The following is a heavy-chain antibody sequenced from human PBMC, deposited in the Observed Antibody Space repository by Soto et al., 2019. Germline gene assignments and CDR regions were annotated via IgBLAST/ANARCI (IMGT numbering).Heavy chain of an antibody. CDR2: ISYGGGNE. CDR3: VRHFDY. CDR1: GFTFTSYG. V-gene: IGHV3-30*03. J-gene: IGHJ4*02. Sequence: QVQLVESGGGVVQPGRSLRLSCSASGFTFTSYGFHWVRQAPGKGLEWVAIISYGGGNEHYADSVKGRFTISRDNSKTTVYLQMNGLRAEDTAVYYCVRHFDYWGQGTLVTVSS.